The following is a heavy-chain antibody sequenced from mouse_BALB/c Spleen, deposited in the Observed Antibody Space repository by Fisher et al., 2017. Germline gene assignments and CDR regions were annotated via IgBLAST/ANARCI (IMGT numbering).Heavy chain of an antibody. CDR3: ARHIYAMDY. J-gene: IGHJ4*01. V-gene: IGHV1-42*01. Sequence: KFKGKATLTVDKSSSTAYMQLKSLTSEDSAVYYCARHIYAMDYWGQGTSVTVSS.